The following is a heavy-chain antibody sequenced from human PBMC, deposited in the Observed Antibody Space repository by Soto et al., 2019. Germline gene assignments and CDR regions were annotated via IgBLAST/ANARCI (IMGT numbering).Heavy chain of an antibody. V-gene: IGHV4-31*03. CDR3: ARSDYCSSTSCLQGFDP. CDR2: IYYSGST. Sequence: PSETLSLTCTVSGGSISNGGYYWSWIRQHPGKGLEWIGYIYYSGSTYYNPSLKSRVTISVDTSKNQFSLKLSSVTAADTAVYYCARSDYCSSTSCLQGFDPWGQGTLVTVSS. CDR1: GGSISNGGYY. J-gene: IGHJ5*02. D-gene: IGHD2-2*01.